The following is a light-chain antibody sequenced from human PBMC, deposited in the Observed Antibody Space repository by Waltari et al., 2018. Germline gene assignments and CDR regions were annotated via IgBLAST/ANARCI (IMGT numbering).Light chain of an antibody. J-gene: IGKJ1*01. CDR2: AAS. Sequence: EIVLTQSPGTLSLSPGERATLSCRASQSVGRYLAWYQQKPGPAPRLLLYAASTRATGIPDRFSGSGFRTDFTLTISRLEPEYFAMYYCQNHERLPATFGQGTKVEIK. CDR1: QSVGRY. V-gene: IGKV3-20*01. CDR3: QNHERLPAT.